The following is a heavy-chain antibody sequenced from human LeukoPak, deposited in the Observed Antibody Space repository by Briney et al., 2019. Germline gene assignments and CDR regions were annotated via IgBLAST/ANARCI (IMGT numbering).Heavy chain of an antibody. V-gene: IGHV4-34*01. Sequence: SETLSLTCVVSGGSFSGYFWSWIRQPPGKGLEWIGEITPSGSTNYNPSLNSRDSISIDTSKKKLSLRLTSVTAADSAVYYCASSFYYDSRDYWGQGTLVTVSS. CDR1: GGSFSGYF. CDR3: ASSFYYDSRDY. J-gene: IGHJ4*02. CDR2: ITPSGST. D-gene: IGHD3-22*01.